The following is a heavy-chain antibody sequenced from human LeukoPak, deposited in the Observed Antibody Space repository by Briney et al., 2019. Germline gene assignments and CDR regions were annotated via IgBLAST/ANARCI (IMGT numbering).Heavy chain of an antibody. CDR3: AMLGITMVRGVYYYYYMDV. CDR1: GFTFSSYE. CDR2: ISSSGSTI. V-gene: IGHV3-48*03. Sequence: GRSLRLSCAASGFTFSSYEMNWVRQAPGKGLEWVSYISSSGSTIYYADSVKGRFTISRDNAKNSLYLQMNSLRAEDTAVYYCAMLGITMVRGVYYYYYMDVWGKGTTVTISS. D-gene: IGHD3-10*01. J-gene: IGHJ6*03.